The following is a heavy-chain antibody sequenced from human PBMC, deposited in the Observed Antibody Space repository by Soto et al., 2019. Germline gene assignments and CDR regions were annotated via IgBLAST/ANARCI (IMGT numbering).Heavy chain of an antibody. CDR2: IIPILGIA. CDR3: AREYCSGGSCYNPGGVYYFDY. V-gene: IGHV1-69*08. CDR1: GGTFSSYT. J-gene: IGHJ4*02. Sequence: QVQLVQSGAEVKKPGSSVKVSCKASGGTFSSYTISWVRQAPGQGLEWMGRIIPILGIANYEQKFQGRVTITADKSTSTAYMELSSLRSEDTAVYYCAREYCSGGSCYNPGGVYYFDYWGQGTLVTVSS. D-gene: IGHD2-15*01.